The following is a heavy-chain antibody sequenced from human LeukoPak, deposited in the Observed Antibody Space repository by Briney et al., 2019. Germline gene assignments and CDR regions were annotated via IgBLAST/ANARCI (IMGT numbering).Heavy chain of an antibody. V-gene: IGHV3-23*01. J-gene: IGHJ4*02. CDR3: AKASNSGWYYFDY. CDR1: GFTFSSYA. D-gene: IGHD6-19*01. CDR2: ISDNGAST. Sequence: GGSLRLSCAASGFTFSSYAMSWVRQAPGKGLKWVSAISDNGASTYYADSVKGRFTISRDNSKNTLYLQMNSLRAEDAATYYCAKASNSGWYYFDYWGQGTLVTVSS.